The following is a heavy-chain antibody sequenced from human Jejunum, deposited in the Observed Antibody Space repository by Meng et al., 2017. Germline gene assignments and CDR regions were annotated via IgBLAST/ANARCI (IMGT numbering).Heavy chain of an antibody. D-gene: IGHD3-10*01. CDR2: LSGSGAST. J-gene: IGHJ4*02. Sequence: GGSLRLSCAASGFMFNSYVKSWVRQAPGKGLEWVSSLSGSGASTYYADSVKGRFTISRDNSKNTLYLQMNTLRAEDTAVYYCAKDLLRGGVMVRGVPKDSWGQGTVVTVSS. V-gene: IGHV3-23*01. CDR1: GFMFNSYV. CDR3: AKDLLRGGVMVRGVPKDS.